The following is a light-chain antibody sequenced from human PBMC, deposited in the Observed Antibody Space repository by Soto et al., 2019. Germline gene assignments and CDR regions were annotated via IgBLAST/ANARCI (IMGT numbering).Light chain of an antibody. Sequence: EIVMTQSPATMSVSPGERATLSCRASQSVRRNLAWYQQKPGQAPRLLIYGASTRATGFPARFSGSGSGTEFTLTISSLQSEDFAVYYCQQYNSWVTFGGGTKVEIK. CDR1: QSVRRN. CDR2: GAS. CDR3: QQYNSWVT. J-gene: IGKJ4*01. V-gene: IGKV3-15*01.